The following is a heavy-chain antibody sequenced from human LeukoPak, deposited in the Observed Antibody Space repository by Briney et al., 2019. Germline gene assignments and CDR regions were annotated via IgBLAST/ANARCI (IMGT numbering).Heavy chain of an antibody. CDR1: GYSISSGYY. V-gene: IGHV4-38-2*02. CDR3: AREYDILTGDFDY. D-gene: IGHD3-9*01. Sequence: PSETLSLTCTVSGYSISSGYYWGWIRQPPGKGLEWIGSIYHSGSTYYNPSLKSRVTISVDTSKNQFSLKLSSVTAADTAVYYCAREYDILTGDFDYWGQGTLVTVSS. J-gene: IGHJ4*02. CDR2: IYHSGST.